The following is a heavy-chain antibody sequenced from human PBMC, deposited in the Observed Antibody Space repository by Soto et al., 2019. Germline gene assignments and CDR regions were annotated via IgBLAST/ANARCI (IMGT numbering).Heavy chain of an antibody. CDR3: AREAQDYYFDH. Sequence: QVQLQESGPGLVKPSETLTLTCTVSPGSISSSYWSWIRQPPGRGLEWIGHVAYSGTTKYNPSLKSRGSISVSTSKRQFSLRLTYVTAADTAVYYCAREAQDYYFDHWGQGILVTVSS. J-gene: IGHJ5*02. CDR2: VAYSGTT. CDR1: PGSISSSY. D-gene: IGHD1-26*01. V-gene: IGHV4-59*01.